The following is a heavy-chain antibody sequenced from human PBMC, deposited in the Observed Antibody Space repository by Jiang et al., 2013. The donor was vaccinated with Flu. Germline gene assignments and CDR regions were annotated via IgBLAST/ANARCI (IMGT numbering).Heavy chain of an antibody. J-gene: IGHJ4*02. Sequence: GPGLVKPSETLSLSCSVSGGSIISENSYWGWIRQPPGKGLEWIGSIYYSGTTYHNPSLKSRVTMSVDTSKKQFSLRLTSVSAADTAVYYCASQHWDHGVGSYYMSHWGQGTLVTVSS. CDR1: GGSIISENSY. D-gene: IGHD3-10*01. V-gene: IGHV4-39*07. CDR3: ASQHWDHGVGSYYMSH. CDR2: IYYSGTT.